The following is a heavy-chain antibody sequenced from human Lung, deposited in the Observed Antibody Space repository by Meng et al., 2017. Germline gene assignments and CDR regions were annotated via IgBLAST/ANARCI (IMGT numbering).Heavy chain of an antibody. CDR1: GGSFSGYY. D-gene: IGHD1/OR15-1a*01. CDR2: INHSGST. Sequence: VPLQQGGAGLLKPSETLSLTCAVYGGSFSGYYWSWIRQPPGKGLEWIGEINHSGSTNYNPSLKSRVTISVDTSKNQFSLKLSSVTAADTAVYYCARPKQANWYFDLWGRGTLVTVSS. CDR3: ARPKQANWYFDL. V-gene: IGHV4-34*01. J-gene: IGHJ2*01.